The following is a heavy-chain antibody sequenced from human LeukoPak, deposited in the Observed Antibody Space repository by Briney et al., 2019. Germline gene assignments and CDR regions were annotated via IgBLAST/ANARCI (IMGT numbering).Heavy chain of an antibody. CDR2: MNPNSGNT. CDR3: ASADIVVVPAAIDYYYYGMDV. D-gene: IGHD2-2*01. CDR1: GYTFTSYD. V-gene: IGHV1-8*01. Sequence: SVKVSCKASGYTFTSYDINWVRQATGQGLEWMGWMNPNSGNTGYAQKFQGRVTMTRNTSISTAYMELSSLRSEDTAVYYCASADIVVVPAAIDYYYYGMDVWGQGTTVTVSS. J-gene: IGHJ6*02.